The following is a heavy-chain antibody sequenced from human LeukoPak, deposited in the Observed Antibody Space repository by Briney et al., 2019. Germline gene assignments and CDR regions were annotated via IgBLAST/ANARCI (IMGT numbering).Heavy chain of an antibody. CDR3: ARGLTDSSGYYGEYFQH. CDR1: GGSISSYY. CDR2: IYTSGST. D-gene: IGHD3-22*01. Sequence: SETLSLTCTVSGGSISSYYWSWIRQPAGKGLEWIGRIYTSGSTNYNPSLKSRVTTSVDTSKNQFSLKLSSVTAADTAVYYCARGLTDSSGYYGEYFQHWGQGTLVTVSS. J-gene: IGHJ1*01. V-gene: IGHV4-4*07.